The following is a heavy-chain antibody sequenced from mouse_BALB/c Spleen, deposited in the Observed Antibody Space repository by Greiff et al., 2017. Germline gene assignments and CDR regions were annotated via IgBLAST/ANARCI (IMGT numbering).Heavy chain of an antibody. Sequence: QVQLQQSGAELAKPGASVKMSCKASGYTFTSYWMHWVKQRPGQGLEWIGYINPSTGYTEYNQKFKDKATLTADKSSSTAYMQLSSLTSEDSAVYYCASGNFDYWGQGTTLTVSS. CDR2: INPSTGYT. CDR1: GYTFTSYW. J-gene: IGHJ2*01. V-gene: IGHV1-7*01. D-gene: IGHD1-1*02. CDR3: ASGNFDY.